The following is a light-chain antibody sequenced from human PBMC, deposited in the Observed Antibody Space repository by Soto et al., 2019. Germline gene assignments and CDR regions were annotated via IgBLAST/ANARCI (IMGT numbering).Light chain of an antibody. CDR2: DAS. J-gene: IGKJ1*01. Sequence: DIPLTQSPSTLSAYAPSRATMTFRASQSINIWLAWYQQKPGKAPNLLIYDASRLESGVPLRFSGSGFGTEFTLTINSLKPDDSATYYCQQYNGYRTFGQGTKVDIK. CDR3: QQYNGYRT. CDR1: QSINIW. V-gene: IGKV1-5*01.